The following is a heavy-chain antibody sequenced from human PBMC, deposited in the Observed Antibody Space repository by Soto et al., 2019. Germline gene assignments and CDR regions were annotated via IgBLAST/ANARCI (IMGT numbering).Heavy chain of an antibody. CDR1: GFTFSSYA. V-gene: IGHV3-30-3*01. Sequence: QVQLVESGGGVVQPGRSLRLSCAASGFTFSSYAMHWVRQAPGKGLEWVAVISYDGSNKYYADSVKGRFTISRDNSKNTRYLQMNSLRAEDTAVYYCERVWRWLAYYYGMDVWGQGTTVTVSS. D-gene: IGHD6-19*01. J-gene: IGHJ6*02. CDR2: ISYDGSNK. CDR3: ERVWRWLAYYYGMDV.